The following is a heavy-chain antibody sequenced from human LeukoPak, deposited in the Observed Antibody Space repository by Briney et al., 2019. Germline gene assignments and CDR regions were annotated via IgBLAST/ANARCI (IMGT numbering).Heavy chain of an antibody. CDR2: ISTSGNDI. V-gene: IGHV3-48*03. Sequence: GGSLRLSCAASGFIFRNYEINWVRQAPGEGLEWVSYISTSGNDIYYADSVKCRFTISRDNAKNSLYLQLNSLRADDTAVYYCARGAQWVLDYWGQGALVTVSS. J-gene: IGHJ4*02. CDR1: GFIFRNYE. D-gene: IGHD1-26*01. CDR3: ARGAQWVLDY.